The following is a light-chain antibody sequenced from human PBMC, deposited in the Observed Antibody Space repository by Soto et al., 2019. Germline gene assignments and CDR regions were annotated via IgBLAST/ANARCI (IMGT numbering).Light chain of an antibody. Sequence: EIVMTQSPATLSLSPGERGTLSCRASQSVSSNLAWYQQKPGQAPRLLIYGASTRATGIPARFSGSGSGTEFTLTISSLQSEDFAVYYCQQYNDWLWTFGQGTKVDI. CDR1: QSVSSN. CDR3: QQYNDWLWT. J-gene: IGKJ1*01. CDR2: GAS. V-gene: IGKV3-15*01.